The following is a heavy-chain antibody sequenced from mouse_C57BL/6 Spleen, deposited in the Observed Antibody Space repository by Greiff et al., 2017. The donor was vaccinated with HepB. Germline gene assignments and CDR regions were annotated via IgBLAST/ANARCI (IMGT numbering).Heavy chain of an antibody. Sequence: QVQLQQSGAELVRPGTSVKVSCKASGYAFTNYLIEWVKQRPGQGLEWIGVINPGSGGTNYNEKFKGKATLTADKSSSTDYMQLSSLTSEDSAVYFCARKGDYYDYDEGFAYWGQGTLVTVSA. CDR2: INPGSGGT. J-gene: IGHJ3*01. V-gene: IGHV1-54*01. CDR1: GYAFTNYL. D-gene: IGHD2-4*01. CDR3: ARKGDYYDYDEGFAY.